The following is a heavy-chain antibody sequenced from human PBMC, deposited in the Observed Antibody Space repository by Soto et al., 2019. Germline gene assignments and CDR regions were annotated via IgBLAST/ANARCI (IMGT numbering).Heavy chain of an antibody. CDR1: GGSISSYY. Sequence: QVQLQESGPGLVKPSETLSLTCTVSGGSISSYYWSWIRQPPGKGLEWIGYIYYSGSTNYNPSLHGRVTISVDTSKNRFSLKLSSVTAADTAVYYCARRYGSAFDFWGQGTMVTVSS. CDR2: IYYSGST. CDR3: ARRYGSAFDF. D-gene: IGHD3-10*01. V-gene: IGHV4-59*01. J-gene: IGHJ3*01.